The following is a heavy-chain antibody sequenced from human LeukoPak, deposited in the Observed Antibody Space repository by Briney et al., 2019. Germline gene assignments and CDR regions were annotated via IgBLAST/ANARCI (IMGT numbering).Heavy chain of an antibody. CDR2: INPSGGST. CDR3: AREHCSSTSCYWRDFDY. V-gene: IGHV1-46*01. CDR1: GCTFTSYY. D-gene: IGHD2-2*01. J-gene: IGHJ4*02. Sequence: ASVKVSRKASGCTFTSYYMHWVRQAPGQGLEWMGIINPSGGSTSYAQKFQGRVTMTRDTSTSTVYMELSSLRSEDTAVYYCAREHCSSTSCYWRDFDYWGQGTLVTVSS.